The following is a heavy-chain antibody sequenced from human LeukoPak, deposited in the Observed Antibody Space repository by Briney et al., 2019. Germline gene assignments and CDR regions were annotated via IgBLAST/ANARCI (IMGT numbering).Heavy chain of an antibody. CDR3: ARGLYYDILTGLLEGWFDP. V-gene: IGHV4-4*07. J-gene: IGHJ5*02. D-gene: IGHD3-9*01. Sequence: SETLSLTCTVSGGSISSYYWSWLRQPAGKGLEWVGRIYTSGSTNYNPSLKSRVTMSVDKSKNQFSLKLSSVTAADTAVYYCARGLYYDILTGLLEGWFDPWGQGTLVTVSS. CDR1: GGSISSYY. CDR2: IYTSGST.